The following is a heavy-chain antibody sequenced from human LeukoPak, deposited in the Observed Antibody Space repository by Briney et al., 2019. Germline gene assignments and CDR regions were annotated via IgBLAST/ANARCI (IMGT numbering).Heavy chain of an antibody. CDR2: INPTGGST. CDR3: ARWGAYGSGSYYTARFNWFDP. J-gene: IGHJ5*02. D-gene: IGHD3-10*01. CDR1: GYTFTSYY. Sequence: VASVKVSCKASGYTFTSYYMHWVRQAPGQGLEWMGLINPTGGSTGYAQKFQGRVTMTRDTSISTAYMELSRLRSDDTAVYYCARWGAYGSGSYYTARFNWFDPWGQGTLVTVSS. V-gene: IGHV1-46*01.